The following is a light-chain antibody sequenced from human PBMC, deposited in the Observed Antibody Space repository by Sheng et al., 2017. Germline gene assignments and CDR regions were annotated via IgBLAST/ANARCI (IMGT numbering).Light chain of an antibody. V-gene: IGKV4-1*01. J-gene: IGKJ3*01. CDR3: QQYYTAPFT. Sequence: DIVMTQSPDSLAVSLGERATFNCKSSQTLLYSSNNKNYLAWYQQKPGQSPKLLIYWASTRESGVPDRFSGSGSGTDFTLTISSLQAADVAVYYCQQYYTAPFTFGPGTKVDIK. CDR1: QTLLYSSNNKNY. CDR2: WAS.